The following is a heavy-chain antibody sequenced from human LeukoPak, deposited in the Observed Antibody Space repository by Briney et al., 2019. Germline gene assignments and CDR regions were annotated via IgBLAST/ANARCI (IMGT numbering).Heavy chain of an antibody. V-gene: IGHV3-21*01. D-gene: IGHD3-22*01. Sequence: KPGGSLRLSCAASGYTFSSSSLNWVRQAPGEGLEWVSHICRSSSYIYYADSVKGRFTISRDNAKNSLYLQMNSLRAEDTAVYYCARNYDSSGYYYDADAFDIWGQGTMVTVSS. CDR2: ICRSSSYI. CDR1: GYTFSSSS. CDR3: ARNYDSSGYYYDADAFDI. J-gene: IGHJ3*02.